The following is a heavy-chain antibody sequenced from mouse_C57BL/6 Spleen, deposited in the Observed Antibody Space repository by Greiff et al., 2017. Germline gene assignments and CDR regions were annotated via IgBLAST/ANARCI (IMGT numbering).Heavy chain of an antibody. CDR3: AKEGTSDAMDY. D-gene: IGHD3-3*01. CDR1: GYTFTSYW. CDR2: IDPSDSYT. J-gene: IGHJ4*01. Sequence: QVQLQQSGAELVRPGTSVKLSCKASGYTFTSYWMHWVKQRPGQGLEWIGVIDPSDSYTNYNQKFKGKATLTVDTSSSTAYMRLSSLTSEDSAVCYCAKEGTSDAMDYWGQGTSVTVSS. V-gene: IGHV1-59*01.